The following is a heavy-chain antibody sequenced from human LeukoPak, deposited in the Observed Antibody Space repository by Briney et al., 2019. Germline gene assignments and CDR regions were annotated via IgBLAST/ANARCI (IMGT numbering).Heavy chain of an antibody. J-gene: IGHJ4*02. CDR3: ATGIAVAGPNF. CDR1: GFTFSSYD. Sequence: GGSLRLSCVASGFTFSSYDMHWVRQAPGKGLEYVSGISSNGGSTFCTNSVKGRFTVSRDNSKNTLYLQMGSLRVEDMAVYYCATGIAVAGPNFWGQGTLVTVSS. D-gene: IGHD6-19*01. CDR2: ISSNGGST. V-gene: IGHV3-64*01.